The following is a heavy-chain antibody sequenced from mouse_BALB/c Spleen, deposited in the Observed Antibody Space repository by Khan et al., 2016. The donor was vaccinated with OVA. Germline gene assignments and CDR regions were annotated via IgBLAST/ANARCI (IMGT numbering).Heavy chain of an antibody. CDR2: ISDGGVYT. CDR3: ARGYYGDPFSY. Sequence: EVELVESGGGLVKPGGSLKLSCAASGFTFSDYYMYWVRQTPEKRLEWVASISDGGVYTYYADSVKGRFTISRVDAKNNLYLQVSSLKCEDTAMYYCARGYYGDPFSYWGQGTLVTVSA. CDR1: GFTFSDYY. J-gene: IGHJ3*01. V-gene: IGHV5-4*02. D-gene: IGHD2-13*01.